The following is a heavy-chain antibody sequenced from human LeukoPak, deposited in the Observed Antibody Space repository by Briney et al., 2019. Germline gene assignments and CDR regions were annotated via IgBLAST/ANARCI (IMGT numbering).Heavy chain of an antibody. D-gene: IGHD6-19*01. CDR3: TRQGSGWYVNY. J-gene: IGHJ4*02. CDR1: GFTFSGSA. V-gene: IGHV3-73*01. Sequence: PGGSLRLSCAASGFTFSGSAMHWVRQASGKGLEWVGRIRSKANSYATAYAASVKGRFTISRDDSKNTAYLQMNSLKTEDTAVYYCTRQGSGWYVNYWGQGTLVTVSS. CDR2: IRSKANSYAT.